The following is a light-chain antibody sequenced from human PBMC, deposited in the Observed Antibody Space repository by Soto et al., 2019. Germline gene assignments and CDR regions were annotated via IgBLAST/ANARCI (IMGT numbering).Light chain of an antibody. CDR3: NSYGASSTL. CDR2: DVS. J-gene: IGLJ2*01. Sequence: QSVLTQPASVSGSPGQSITISCTGSSSDIGGYNYVSWYQQHPGKAPKLLIYDVSYRPSGISDRFSGSKSGNTASLTISGLQPEDEADYYCNSYGASSTLFGGGTKVTVL. CDR1: SSDIGGYNY. V-gene: IGLV2-14*03.